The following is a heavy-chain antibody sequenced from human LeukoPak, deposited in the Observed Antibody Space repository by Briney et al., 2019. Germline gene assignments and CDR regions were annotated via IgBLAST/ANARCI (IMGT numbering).Heavy chain of an antibody. D-gene: IGHD3-10*01. Sequence: GESLKISCKGSGYSFTSYWIGWVRQMPGKGLEWMGIIYPGDSDTRYSPSFQGQVTISADKSISTAYLQWSSLKASDTAMYYCARQTDYYGSGSYGYFDYWGQGTLVTVSS. J-gene: IGHJ4*02. CDR3: ARQTDYYGSGSYGYFDY. CDR1: GYSFTSYW. CDR2: IYPGDSDT. V-gene: IGHV5-51*01.